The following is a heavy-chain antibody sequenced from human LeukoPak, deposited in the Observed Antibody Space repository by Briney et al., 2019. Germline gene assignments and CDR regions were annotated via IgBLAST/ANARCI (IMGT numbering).Heavy chain of an antibody. D-gene: IGHD3-22*01. CDR2: IYYSGST. Sequence: SETLSLTCTVSGGSISSYYWSWIRQPPGKGLEWIGYIYYSGSTNYNPSLKSRVTISVDTSKDQFSLKLSSVTAADTAVYYCARSGDSSGYYLFDYWGQGTLVTVSS. J-gene: IGHJ4*02. CDR3: ARSGDSSGYYLFDY. V-gene: IGHV4-59*01. CDR1: GGSISSYY.